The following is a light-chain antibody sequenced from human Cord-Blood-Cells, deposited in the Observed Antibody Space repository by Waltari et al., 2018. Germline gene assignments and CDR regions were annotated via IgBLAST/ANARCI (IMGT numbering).Light chain of an antibody. Sequence: QSALPQPASVSGSPGQYLTVSRTATISDACVNNSVSWYQQHPGKAPKLMIYDVTHRPSGVSNRFSGSKSGNTASLTISGLQAEDEADYYCSSYTSSSTVVFGGGTKLTVL. CDR2: DVT. J-gene: IGLJ2*01. V-gene: IGLV2-14*01. CDR3: SSYTSSSTVV. CDR1: ISDACVNNS.